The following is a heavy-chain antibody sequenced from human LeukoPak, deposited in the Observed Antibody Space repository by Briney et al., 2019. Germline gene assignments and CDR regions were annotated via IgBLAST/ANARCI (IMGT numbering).Heavy chain of an antibody. J-gene: IGHJ4*02. Sequence: GGSLRLSCAASGFTFSSYAMHWVRQAPGKGLEYVSAISSSGGSTYYANSVKGRFTISRDNSKNTLYLQMGSLRAEDMAVYYCARDPHPYGSGSYWVDYWGQGTLVTVSS. D-gene: IGHD3-10*01. CDR1: GFTFSSYA. CDR2: ISSSGGST. CDR3: ARDPHPYGSGSYWVDY. V-gene: IGHV3-64*01.